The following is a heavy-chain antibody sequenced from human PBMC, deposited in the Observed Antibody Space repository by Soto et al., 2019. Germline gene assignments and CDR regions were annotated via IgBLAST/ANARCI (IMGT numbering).Heavy chain of an antibody. CDR3: ATAIADDAFDI. CDR1: GYTFTSYA. CDR2: INAGNGNT. Sequence: ALVKVSCKASGYTFTSYAMHWVRQAPGQRLEWMGWINAGNGNTKYSQKFQGRVTITRDTSASTAYMELSSLRFEDTAVYFCATAIADDAFDIWGRGTMVTVSS. V-gene: IGHV1-3*01. D-gene: IGHD2-2*01. J-gene: IGHJ3*02.